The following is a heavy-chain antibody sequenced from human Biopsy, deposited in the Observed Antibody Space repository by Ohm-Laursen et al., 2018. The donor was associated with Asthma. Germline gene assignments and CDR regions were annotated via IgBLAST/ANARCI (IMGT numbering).Heavy chain of an antibody. Sequence: ASVKVSCKAPGGTFSNFAISWVRQAPGQGLEWLGGTMTVFGTTNYAQKFQGRVTITADESTSTAYMEVTSPRSEDTAIYYCARCQVGYSSGWSLLLKKIYYSGMDVWGQGTAVTVSS. J-gene: IGHJ6*02. D-gene: IGHD6-19*01. V-gene: IGHV1-69*13. CDR3: ARCQVGYSSGWSLLLKKIYYSGMDV. CDR1: GGTFSNFA. CDR2: TMTVFGTT.